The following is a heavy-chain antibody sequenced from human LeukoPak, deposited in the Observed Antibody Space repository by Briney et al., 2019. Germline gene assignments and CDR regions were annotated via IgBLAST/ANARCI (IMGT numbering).Heavy chain of an antibody. J-gene: IGHJ4*02. CDR2: IYISGST. D-gene: IGHD2-8*02. Sequence: SETLSLTCTVSGGSISSYYWSWIRQPAGKGLEWIGRIYISGSTNYNPSLKSRVTISVDTSKNQFSLNLNSVTAADTAVYYCARAVAYGIDTGYFDYWGQGTLVTVSS. V-gene: IGHV4-4*07. CDR1: GGSISSYY. CDR3: ARAVAYGIDTGYFDY.